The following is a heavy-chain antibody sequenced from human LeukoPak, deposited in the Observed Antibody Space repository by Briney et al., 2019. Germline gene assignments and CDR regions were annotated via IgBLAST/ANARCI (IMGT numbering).Heavy chain of an antibody. J-gene: IGHJ4*02. CDR1: GFTFSSYA. D-gene: IGHD4-23*01. V-gene: IGHV3-23*01. Sequence: GGSLRLSCSASGFTFSSYAMRWVRQAPGKGLEWVSGMSGSGDTTYYADSVKGRFTISRDNSKNTLYLQMNSLRVEDTAVYYCARKPRNGGNPYFDYWGQGTLVTVSS. CDR3: ARKPRNGGNPYFDY. CDR2: MSGSGDTT.